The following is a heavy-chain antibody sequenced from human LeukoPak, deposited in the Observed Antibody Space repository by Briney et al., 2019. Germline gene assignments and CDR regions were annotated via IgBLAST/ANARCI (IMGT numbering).Heavy chain of an antibody. Sequence: PGGSLRLSCAASGFTFSSYAMSWVRQAPGTGLEWVSAISGSGGSTYYADSVKGRFTISRDNSKNTLYLQMNSLRAEDTAVYYCAKSPSYCSSTSCYLAWFDPWGQGTLVTVSS. CDR3: AKSPSYCSSTSCYLAWFDP. V-gene: IGHV3-23*01. D-gene: IGHD2-2*01. J-gene: IGHJ5*02. CDR2: ISGSGGST. CDR1: GFTFSSYA.